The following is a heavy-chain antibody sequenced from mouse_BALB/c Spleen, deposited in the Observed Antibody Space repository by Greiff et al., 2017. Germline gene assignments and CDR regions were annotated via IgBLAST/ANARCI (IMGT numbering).Heavy chain of an antibody. CDR3: ARGGDDYDVYYFDY. CDR1: GYTFTSYV. D-gene: IGHD2-4*01. CDR2: INPYNDGT. Sequence: VQLKESGPELVKPGASVKMSCKASGYTFTSYVMHWVKQKPGQGLEWIGYINPYNDGTKYNEKFKGKATLTSDKSSSTAYMELSSLTSEDSAVYYGARGGDDYDVYYFDYWGQGTTLTVSS. V-gene: IGHV1-14*01. J-gene: IGHJ2*01.